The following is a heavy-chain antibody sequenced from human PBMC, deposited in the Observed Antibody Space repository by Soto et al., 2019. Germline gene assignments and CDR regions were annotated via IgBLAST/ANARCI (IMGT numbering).Heavy chain of an antibody. Sequence: PGGALRLSWAAPGCIFSSYGMHWVRQAPGQGLEWVAVIWYDGSNKYYADSVKGRFTISRDNSKNTLYLQMNSLRAEDTAVYYCARDFMLRSTQEIVVEQAAMLAYWGQGTLVTVSS. D-gene: IGHD2-2*01. J-gene: IGHJ4*02. V-gene: IGHV3-33*01. CDR2: IWYDGSNK. CDR1: GCIFSSYG. CDR3: ARDFMLRSTQEIVVEQAAMLAY.